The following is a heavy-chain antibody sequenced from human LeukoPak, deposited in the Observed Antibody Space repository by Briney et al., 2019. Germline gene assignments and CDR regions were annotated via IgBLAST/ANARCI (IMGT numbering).Heavy chain of an antibody. Sequence: SETLSLTCTVSGGSIISSDYHWGWVRQPPGKGLEWIGTISYSGNTDYNPSLRSRVTISVDTSNNQFSLRLGPVTAADTAVYHCARHCCSGPAKRVFDIWGQGTMVTVSS. CDR1: GGSIISSDYH. CDR2: ISYSGNT. CDR3: ARHCCSGPAKRVFDI. D-gene: IGHD2-15*01. V-gene: IGHV4-39*01. J-gene: IGHJ3*02.